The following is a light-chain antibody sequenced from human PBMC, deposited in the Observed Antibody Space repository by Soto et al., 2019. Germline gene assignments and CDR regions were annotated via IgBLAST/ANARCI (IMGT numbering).Light chain of an antibody. J-gene: IGKJ4*01. CDR3: QQVNVYPST. Sequence: DIQRTQSPSSRSGSGGDRVTMTGRARQGISTYLNWCQQKPAKAPKLLIYDASTLHSGVPSRFSGGGSGTDFTLTISSLQPEDFATYYCQQVNVYPSTFGGGTKVDI. V-gene: IGKV1-39*01. CDR1: QGISTY. CDR2: DAS.